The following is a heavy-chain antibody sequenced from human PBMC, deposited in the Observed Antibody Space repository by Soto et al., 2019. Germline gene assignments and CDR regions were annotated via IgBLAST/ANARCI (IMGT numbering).Heavy chain of an antibody. D-gene: IGHD5-12*01. CDR1: GGTXSSYX. J-gene: IGHJ5*02. CDR3: AXDPGVEMATXSRFDP. CDR2: IIPIFGTA. Sequence: QVQLVQSGAEVKKPGSSXXVSCXXSGGTXSSYXXXWXXXAPGQGLEWMGGIIPIFGTANYAQKFQGRVTITADESTSTAYMELSSLRSEDTAVYYCAXDPGVEMATXSRFDPWGQGTLVTVSS. V-gene: IGHV1-69*12.